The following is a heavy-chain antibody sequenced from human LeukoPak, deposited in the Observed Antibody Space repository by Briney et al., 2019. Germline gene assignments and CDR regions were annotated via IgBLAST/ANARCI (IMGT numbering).Heavy chain of an antibody. CDR1: GFTFSSYA. D-gene: IGHD2-15*01. CDR3: AKDSEPYCSGGSCPFDY. V-gene: IGHV3-23*01. Sequence: PGGSLRLSCAASGFTFSSYAMSWVRQAPGKGLEWVSAISGSGGSTYYADSVKGRFTISRDNSKNTLYLQMTSLRAEDTAVYYCAKDSEPYCSGGSCPFDYWGQGTLVTVSS. CDR2: ISGSGGST. J-gene: IGHJ4*02.